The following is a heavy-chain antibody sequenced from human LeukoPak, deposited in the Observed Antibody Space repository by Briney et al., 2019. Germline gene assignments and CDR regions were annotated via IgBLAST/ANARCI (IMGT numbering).Heavy chain of an antibody. CDR2: INDGGGST. Sequence: GGSLRLSCAASGFTFSRYAMSWVRQAPGKGLEWVSSINDGGGSTFYADSVKGRFTISRDNSKNTLYLQMNSLRAEDTAVYYCAVESGGFDYWGQGTLVTVSS. D-gene: IGHD3-10*01. CDR3: AVESGGFDY. J-gene: IGHJ4*02. CDR1: GFTFSRYA. V-gene: IGHV3-23*01.